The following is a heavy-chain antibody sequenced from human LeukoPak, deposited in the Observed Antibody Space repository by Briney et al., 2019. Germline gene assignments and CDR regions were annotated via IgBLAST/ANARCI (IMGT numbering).Heavy chain of an antibody. D-gene: IGHD4-17*01. J-gene: IGHJ6*04. V-gene: IGHV3-30*04. Sequence: PGRCLRLSCAASGFTFSSYAMHWVRQAPGKGLEWVAVISYDGSNKYYADSVKGRFTISRDNSKNTLYLQMNSLRAEDTAVYYCARDPAVTTSYYYYGMDVWGKGTTVTVSS. CDR3: ARDPAVTTSYYYYGMDV. CDR2: ISYDGSNK. CDR1: GFTFSSYA.